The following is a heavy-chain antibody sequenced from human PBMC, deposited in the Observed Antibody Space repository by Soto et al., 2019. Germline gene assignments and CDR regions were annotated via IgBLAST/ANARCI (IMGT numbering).Heavy chain of an antibody. J-gene: IGHJ6*02. V-gene: IGHV1-46*01. D-gene: IGHD6-6*01. CDR1: GYTFTIYY. Sequence: GASVKVSCKASGYTFTIYYMHWVRQAPGQGLQWMGLINPSGGSTSYAQKFQGRVTMTRDTSTSTVYMELSSLRSEDTAVYYCARDLYSSSSWSGMDVWGQGTTVTGLL. CDR2: INPSGGST. CDR3: ARDLYSSSSWSGMDV.